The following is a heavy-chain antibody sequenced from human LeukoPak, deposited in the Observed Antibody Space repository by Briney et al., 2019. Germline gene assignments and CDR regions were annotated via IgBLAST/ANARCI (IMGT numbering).Heavy chain of an antibody. V-gene: IGHV1-69*13. CDR2: IIPIFDTT. Sequence: GASVKVSCKVSGGTFSSYAINWVRQAPGQGLEWMGGIIPIFDTTNYAQKFQDRVTITWDASISTAHMDLSSLRSEDTAVYYCARVGYSNSYDYWGQGTLVTVSS. CDR1: GGTFSSYA. CDR3: ARVGYSNSYDY. J-gene: IGHJ4*02. D-gene: IGHD4-11*01.